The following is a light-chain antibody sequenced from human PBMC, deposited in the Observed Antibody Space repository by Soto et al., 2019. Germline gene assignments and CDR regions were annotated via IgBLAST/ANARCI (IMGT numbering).Light chain of an antibody. CDR2: GAS. CDR1: QSVSSSY. J-gene: IGKJ4*01. Sequence: EIVLTQSPGTLSLSPGERATLSCRASQSVSSSYLAWNQQKPGQAPRLLIYGASSRATGIPDRFSGSGSGTDFTLTISRLEPEAFAVYYCQQYGSSPLTFGAGTKVEIK. V-gene: IGKV3-20*01. CDR3: QQYGSSPLT.